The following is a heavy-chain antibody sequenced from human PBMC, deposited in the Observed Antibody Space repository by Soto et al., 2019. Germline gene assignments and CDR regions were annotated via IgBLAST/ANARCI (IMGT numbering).Heavy chain of an antibody. D-gene: IGHD3-16*01. J-gene: IGHJ6*02. CDR1: GFTFSSYA. V-gene: IGHV3-23*01. CDR3: ERVWGGSYVMAV. Sequence: EVQLLESGGGLVQPGGSLRLSCAASGFTFSSYAMSWVRQAPGKGLEWVSAISGSGGSTYYADSVKGRFTISRDNSKNAWFLEMNSRSAEDTAVYYWERVWGGSYVMAVWGQGPTVPVSS. CDR2: ISGSGGST.